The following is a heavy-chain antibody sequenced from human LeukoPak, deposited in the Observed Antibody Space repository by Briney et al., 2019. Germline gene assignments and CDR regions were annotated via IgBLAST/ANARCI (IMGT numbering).Heavy chain of an antibody. CDR2: INQDGSDK. CDR3: AKPQFDY. V-gene: IGHV3-7*01. J-gene: IGHJ4*02. Sequence: GGSLRLSCVGSGFTFSNYYMTWVRQAPGKGLEWVAGINQDGSDKFYVDSVTGRFTISRDNAKNTLYLQMNSLRPEDTAVYYCAKPQFDYWGQGAPVTVSS. CDR1: GFTFSNYY.